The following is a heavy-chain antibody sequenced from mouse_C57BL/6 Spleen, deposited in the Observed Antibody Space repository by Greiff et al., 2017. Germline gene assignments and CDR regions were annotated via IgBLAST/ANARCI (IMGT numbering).Heavy chain of an antibody. D-gene: IGHD1-1*01. Sequence: VHLVESGPGLVAPSQSLSITCTVSGFSLTSYAISWVRQPPGKGLEWLGVIWTGGGTNYNSALKSRLSISKDNSKSQVFLKMNSLQTDDTARYYCARNEGNYYGRSYGGFAYWGQGTLVTVSA. CDR1: GFSLTSYA. CDR2: IWTGGGT. CDR3: ARNEGNYYGRSYGGFAY. V-gene: IGHV2-9-1*01. J-gene: IGHJ3*01.